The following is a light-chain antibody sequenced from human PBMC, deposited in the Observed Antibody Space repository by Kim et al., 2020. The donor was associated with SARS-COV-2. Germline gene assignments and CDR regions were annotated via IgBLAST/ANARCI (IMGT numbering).Light chain of an antibody. CDR1: EWGGKD. Sequence: GARGQRAGISGAGDEWGGKDGGWDEQRAGQGRVVVVYQDSKRPSGIPERFSGSNSGNTATLTISGTQAMDEADYYCQAWDSTWVFGGGTKLTVL. CDR3: QAWDSTWV. CDR2: QDS. J-gene: IGLJ3*02. V-gene: IGLV3-1*01.